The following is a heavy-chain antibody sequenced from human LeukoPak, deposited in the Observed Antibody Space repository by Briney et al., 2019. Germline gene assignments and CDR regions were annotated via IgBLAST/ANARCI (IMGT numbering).Heavy chain of an antibody. V-gene: IGHV4-4*09. Sequence: SGTLSLTCTVSGGSISSYYWTWIRQPPGKGLEWIGYIYTSGTIKDNPSLKSRVTMSVDTSKNQFSLKLNSVTAADTAVYYCASGASSGSLPFWGQGTLVTVSS. CDR3: ASGASSGSLPF. J-gene: IGHJ4*02. CDR2: IYTSGTI. CDR1: GGSISSYY. D-gene: IGHD1-26*01.